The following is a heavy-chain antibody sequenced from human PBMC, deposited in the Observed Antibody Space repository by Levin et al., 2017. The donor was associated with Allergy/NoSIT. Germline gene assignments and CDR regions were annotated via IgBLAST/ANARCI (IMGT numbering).Heavy chain of an antibody. CDR2: MNPNSGNT. CDR3: ARGPSDYPKGWFAP. D-gene: IGHD4/OR15-4a*01. CDR1: GYTFTSYD. Sequence: GASVKVSCKASGYTFTSYDINWVRQATEQGLEWLGWMNPNSGNTGYAQKFQGRVTMTRNTSTSTAYMELSSLRSEDTAVYYCARGPSDYPKGWFAPWGQGTLVTVSS. V-gene: IGHV1-8*01. J-gene: IGHJ5*02.